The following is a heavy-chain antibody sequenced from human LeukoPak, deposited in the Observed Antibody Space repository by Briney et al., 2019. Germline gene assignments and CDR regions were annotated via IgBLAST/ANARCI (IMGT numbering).Heavy chain of an antibody. CDR2: IKGDGSEK. J-gene: IGHJ4*02. D-gene: IGHD3-22*01. CDR3: AKGSGYYDSSGSFDY. CDR1: GFTFSYYS. V-gene: IGHV3-7*03. Sequence: GGSLRLSCAASGFTFSYYSMTWVRQAPGKGLEWVANIKGDGSEKKYVDSVKGRLTISRDNAKNSLYLQMNSLRAEDTAVYYCAKGSGYYDSSGSFDYWGQGTLVTVSS.